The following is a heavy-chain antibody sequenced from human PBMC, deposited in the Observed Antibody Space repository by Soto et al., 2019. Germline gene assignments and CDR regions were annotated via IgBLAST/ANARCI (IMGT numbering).Heavy chain of an antibody. Sequence: EVQLVESGGGLVQPGGSLRLSCAASGFTFSSYWMHWVRQAPGKGLVWVSRINSDGSSTSYGDSVTGRFTISRDKAKHTLYLQMNSLRADDTAVYYCPRPPAGDHGSLWGQGTLVTVSS. V-gene: IGHV3-74*01. CDR3: PRPPAGDHGSL. CDR1: GFTFSSYW. J-gene: IGHJ4*02. CDR2: INSDGSST. D-gene: IGHD3-10*01.